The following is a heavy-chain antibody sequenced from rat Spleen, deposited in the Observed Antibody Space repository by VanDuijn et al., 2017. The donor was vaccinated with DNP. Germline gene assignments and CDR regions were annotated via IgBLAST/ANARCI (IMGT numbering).Heavy chain of an antibody. V-gene: IGHV5S13*01. CDR1: GFTFSNYG. J-gene: IGHJ2*01. CDR3: ASWAPIAPISTSNY. D-gene: IGHD1-2*01. CDR2: ITTGGGNT. Sequence: EVQLVESGGGLVQPGRSLKLSCIGSGFTFSNYGMAWVRQAPTKGLEWVASITTGGGNTYYRDSVKGRFTISRDNARNTLYLQMDSLRSEDTATYYCASWAPIAPISTSNYWGQGVMVTVSS.